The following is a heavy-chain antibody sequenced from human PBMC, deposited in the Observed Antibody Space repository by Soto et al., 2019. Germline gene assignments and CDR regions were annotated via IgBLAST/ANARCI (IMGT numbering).Heavy chain of an antibody. CDR3: ATIFGVVIDDAFDI. D-gene: IGHD3-3*01. CDR1: GYTFTCYA. CDR2: ISAYNGNT. J-gene: IGHJ3*02. V-gene: IGHV1-18*01. Sequence: ASVKVSCKASGYTFTCYAICWVRQAPGQGLEWMGWISAYNGNTNYAQKLQGRVTMTTDTSTSTAYMELRSLRSDDTAVYYCATIFGVVIDDAFDIWGQGTMVTVSS.